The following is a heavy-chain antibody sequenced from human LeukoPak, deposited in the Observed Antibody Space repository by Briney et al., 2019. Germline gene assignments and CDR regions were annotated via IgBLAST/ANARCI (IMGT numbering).Heavy chain of an antibody. CDR1: GFTFTRYW. V-gene: IGHV3-21*01. CDR2: ITRSSSYI. J-gene: IGHJ4*02. D-gene: IGHD3-22*01. CDR3: ARGNDYYDSSGYYY. Sequence: GGSLRLSCAASGFTFTRYWMSWVRQAPGKGLEWVSSITRSSSYIYYADSVKGRFTVSRDNAKNSLHLQMNSLRAEDTAVYYCARGNDYYDSSGYYYWGQGTLVTVSS.